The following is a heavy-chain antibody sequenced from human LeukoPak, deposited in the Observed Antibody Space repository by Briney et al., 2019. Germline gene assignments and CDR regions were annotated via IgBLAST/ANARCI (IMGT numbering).Heavy chain of an antibody. D-gene: IGHD2-15*01. Sequence: GGSLRLSCAASAFTFRSYCMQWVRQAAGKGLEWVAFIRYDGSKKDYADSAKGRFTISRDNSKNTLYLQMNSLRAEDTAVYYCAKNGDRGAYCTGGTCYPYFYYYMDVWGKRTTVTVSS. CDR2: IRYDGSKK. CDR1: AFTFRSYC. CDR3: AKNGDRGAYCTGGTCYPYFYYYMDV. V-gene: IGHV3-30*02. J-gene: IGHJ6*03.